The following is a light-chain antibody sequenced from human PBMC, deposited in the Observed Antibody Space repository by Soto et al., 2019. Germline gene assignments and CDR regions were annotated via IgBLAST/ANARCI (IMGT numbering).Light chain of an antibody. CDR3: AAWDDSLNGLYV. J-gene: IGLJ1*01. Sequence: QSVLTQPPSVSGAPGQRVTISCTGSSSNIGPGYDVHWYQQLPGTAPKLLIYSDNQRPSGVPDRFSGSKSGTSASLAISGLQSEDEADYYCAAWDDSLNGLYVFGTGTKV. CDR1: SSNIGPGYD. CDR2: SDN. V-gene: IGLV1-40*01.